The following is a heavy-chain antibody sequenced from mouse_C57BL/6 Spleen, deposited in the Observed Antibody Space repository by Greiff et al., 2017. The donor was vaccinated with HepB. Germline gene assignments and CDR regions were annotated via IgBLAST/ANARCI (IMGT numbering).Heavy chain of an antibody. CDR3: ARAHYYGSSHLFAY. D-gene: IGHD1-1*01. CDR2: ISDGGSYT. V-gene: IGHV5-4*01. Sequence: VQLKESGGGLVKPGGSLKLSCAASGFTFSSYAMSWVRQTPEKRLEWVATISDGGSYTYYPDNVKGRFTISRDNAKNNLYLQMSHLKSEDTAMYYCARAHYYGSSHLFAYWGQGTLVTVSA. J-gene: IGHJ3*01. CDR1: GFTFSSYA.